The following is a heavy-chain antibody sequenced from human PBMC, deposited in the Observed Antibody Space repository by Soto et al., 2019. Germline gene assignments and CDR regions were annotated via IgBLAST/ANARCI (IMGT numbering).Heavy chain of an antibody. Sequence: QVQLQESGPGLVKPSQTLSLTCTVSGGSISSGDYYWSWIRQPPGKGLECMGYIYYGGRPYYNPSVKSRVTISVDTSKNQFSLKLSSVTAADTAVYYCASRKSSPYFDYWGQGTLVTVSS. CDR2: IYYGGRP. J-gene: IGHJ4*02. D-gene: IGHD3-10*01. CDR1: GGSISSGDYY. V-gene: IGHV4-30-4*01. CDR3: ASRKSSPYFDY.